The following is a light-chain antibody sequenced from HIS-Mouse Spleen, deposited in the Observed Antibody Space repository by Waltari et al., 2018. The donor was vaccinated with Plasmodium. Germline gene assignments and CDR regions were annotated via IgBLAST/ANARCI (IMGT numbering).Light chain of an antibody. CDR2: AAS. J-gene: IGKJ2*01. V-gene: IGKV1-6*01. Sequence: AIQMTQSPSSLSASVGDRVPITCRASQGIRNDLGWYQQKPGKAPKLLIYAASSLKSGVPSRFSGSGSGTDFTLTISSLQPEDFATYYCLQDYNYPYTFGQGTKLEIK. CDR3: LQDYNYPYT. CDR1: QGIRND.